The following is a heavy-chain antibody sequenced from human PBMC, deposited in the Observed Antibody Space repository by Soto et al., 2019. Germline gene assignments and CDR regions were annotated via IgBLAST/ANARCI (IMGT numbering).Heavy chain of an antibody. J-gene: IGHJ4*02. V-gene: IGHV4-59*01. Sequence: QVQLQESGPGLVKPSETLSLTCSVSGGSISGSYWSWIRQSPGKGLEWLGYVYYTGSTNYSPSLRGRVSISVDTSKNEFSLRLSSVTAAATAVYFCARSVAVPGAHIDYWGQGTQVTVSS. CDR1: GGSISGSY. CDR3: ARSVAVPGAHIDY. D-gene: IGHD6-19*01. CDR2: VYYTGST.